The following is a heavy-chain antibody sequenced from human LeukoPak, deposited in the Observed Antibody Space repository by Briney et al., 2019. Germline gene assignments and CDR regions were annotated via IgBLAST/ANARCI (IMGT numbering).Heavy chain of an antibody. Sequence: GGSLRLSCAASGFTFSSYAMHWVRQAPGKGLEWVAVISYDGSNKYYADSVKGRFTISRDNSKDTLYLQMNSLRAEDTAVYYCARDVIGITGIFDYWGQGTLVTVSS. CDR3: ARDVIGITGIFDY. CDR1: GFTFSSYA. V-gene: IGHV3-30-3*01. CDR2: ISYDGSNK. D-gene: IGHD1-20*01. J-gene: IGHJ4*02.